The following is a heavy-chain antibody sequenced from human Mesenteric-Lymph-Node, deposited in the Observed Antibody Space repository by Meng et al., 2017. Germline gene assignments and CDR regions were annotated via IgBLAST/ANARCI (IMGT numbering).Heavy chain of an antibody. CDR1: GFTFSSYA. D-gene: IGHD6-19*01. J-gene: IGHJ5*02. CDR2: ISGSGGST. V-gene: IGHV3-23*01. CDR3: AKGDSGWYQEYNWFDP. Sequence: EVQLLESGGGLVQPGGSLRLSCAASGFTFSSYAMSWVRQAPGKGLEWVSAISGSGGSTYYADSVKGRFTISRDNSKNTLYLQMNSLRAEDTAVYYCAKGDSGWYQEYNWFDPWGQGTLVTVSS.